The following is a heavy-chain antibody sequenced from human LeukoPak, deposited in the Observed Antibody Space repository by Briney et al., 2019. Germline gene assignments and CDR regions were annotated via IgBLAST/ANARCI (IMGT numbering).Heavy chain of an antibody. CDR1: GGSFSGYY. CDR3: ARGRFFSSWLAAFDI. J-gene: IGHJ3*02. D-gene: IGHD6-13*01. Sequence: SETLSLTCAVYGGSFSGYYWSWIRQPPGKGLEWIGEIKHSGSTNYNPSLKRRVTISVDTSKNQFSLKLSSVTAADTDVYYCARGRFFSSWLAAFDIWGQGTMVTVSS. V-gene: IGHV4-34*01. CDR2: IKHSGST.